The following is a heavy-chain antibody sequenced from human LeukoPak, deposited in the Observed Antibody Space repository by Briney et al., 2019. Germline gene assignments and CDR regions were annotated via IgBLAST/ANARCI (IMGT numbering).Heavy chain of an antibody. V-gene: IGHV3-23*01. CDR1: GFTFSSYA. Sequence: GGSLRLSCAASGFTFSSYAMSWVRQAPGKGLEWVSAISGSGGSTYYADSVKGRFTISRDNSKNTLYLQMNSLRAEDTAVYYCAKGSENDFWSGYYLGYFDYWGQGTLVTVSS. D-gene: IGHD3-3*01. J-gene: IGHJ4*02. CDR3: AKGSENDFWSGYYLGYFDY. CDR2: ISGSGGST.